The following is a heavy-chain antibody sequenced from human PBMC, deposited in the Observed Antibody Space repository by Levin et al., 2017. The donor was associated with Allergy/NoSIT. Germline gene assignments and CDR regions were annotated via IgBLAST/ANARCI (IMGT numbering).Heavy chain of an antibody. CDR1: GVILSNNW. Sequence: GGSLRLSCAASGVILSNNWMSWIRQAPGKGLEWVAHINPNGNDKYYVDSVKGRFILDRDNAQNSLNLQMNNLRHDDTAVYYCVGWSTPVLWGQGTTVTVSS. CDR3: VGWSTPVL. D-gene: IGHD2-8*02. V-gene: IGHV3-7*01. J-gene: IGHJ6*02. CDR2: INPNGNDK.